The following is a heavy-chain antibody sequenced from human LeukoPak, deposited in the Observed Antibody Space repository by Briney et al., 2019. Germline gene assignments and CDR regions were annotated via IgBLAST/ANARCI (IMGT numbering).Heavy chain of an antibody. CDR1: GDSISSHY. Sequence: SETLSLTCTVSGDSISSHYWSWIRQPPGKELEWIGYIHYSGSTNSNPSLKSRVTISEDMSKNQFSLKLTSVTAADTAVYYCARHSGHSSTNDAFDIWGQGTMVIVSS. CDR3: ARHSGHSSTNDAFDI. V-gene: IGHV4-59*11. CDR2: IHYSGST. D-gene: IGHD6-13*01. J-gene: IGHJ3*02.